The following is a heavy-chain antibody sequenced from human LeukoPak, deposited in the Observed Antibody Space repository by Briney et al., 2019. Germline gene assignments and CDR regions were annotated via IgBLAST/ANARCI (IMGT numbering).Heavy chain of an antibody. D-gene: IGHD2-21*02. V-gene: IGHV1-3*04. CDR1: GYTFTSYA. Sequence: ASVKVSCKASGYTFTSYAMHWVRQAPGQRLECMGWINTGNGNTKYTQKFQGRVTITRDTSASTAYMDLSSLRSEDTAVYYCARNTETAIPLPYYFDYWGQGTLVTVSS. J-gene: IGHJ4*02. CDR2: INTGNGNT. CDR3: ARNTETAIPLPYYFDY.